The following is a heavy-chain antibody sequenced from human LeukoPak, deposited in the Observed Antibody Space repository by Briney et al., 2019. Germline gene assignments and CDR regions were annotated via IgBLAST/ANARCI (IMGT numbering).Heavy chain of an antibody. D-gene: IGHD3-22*01. CDR1: GGSISSYY. J-gene: IGHJ4*02. CDR2: IYYSGST. CDR3: ARVLKGSGYYYDY. Sequence: PSETLSLTCTVSGGSISSYYWSWIRQPPGKGLEWIGYIYYSGSTNYNPSLKSRVTISVDTSKNQFSLKLSSVTAADTAVYYCARVLKGSGYYYDYWGQGTLVTVSS. V-gene: IGHV4-59*01.